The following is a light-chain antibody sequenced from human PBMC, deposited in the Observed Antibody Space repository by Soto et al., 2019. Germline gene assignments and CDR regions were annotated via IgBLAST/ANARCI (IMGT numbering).Light chain of an antibody. J-gene: IGKJ1*01. CDR1: QRISSW. CDR3: QQYNSYSWT. V-gene: IGKV1-5*01. CDR2: DAS. Sequence: DIQMTQSPSTLSAFVGDRVTITCRASQRISSWLAWYQQKPGKAPKLLIYDASSLESGVPSRFSGNRSGTEFTLTISSLQPDDFATYYCQQYNSYSWTFGQGTKVDIK.